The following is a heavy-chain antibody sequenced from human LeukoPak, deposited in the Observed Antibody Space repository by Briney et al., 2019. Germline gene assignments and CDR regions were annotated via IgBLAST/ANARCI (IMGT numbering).Heavy chain of an antibody. V-gene: IGHV4-59*08. CDR2: IYYSGST. D-gene: IGHD1-26*01. J-gene: IGHJ4*02. CDR3: ARRGSYPTYYFDY. Sequence: SETLSLTCTVSGGSISSYYWSWIRQPPGKGLEWIGYIYYSGSTNYNPSLKSRVTISVDTSKNQFSLKLSSVTAAVTAVYYCARRGSYPTYYFDYWGQGTLVTVSS. CDR1: GGSISSYY.